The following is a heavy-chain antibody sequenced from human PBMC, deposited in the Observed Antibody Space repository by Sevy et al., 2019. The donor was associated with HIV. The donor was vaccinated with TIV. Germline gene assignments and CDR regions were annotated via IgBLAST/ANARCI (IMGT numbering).Heavy chain of an antibody. CDR1: GLTLSYAW. CDR2: IKSESDSVTT. Sequence: GGSLRLSCAASGLTLSYAWMNWVRQAPGKGLEWVGHIKSESDSVTTDFATPVKGRFIISKDDSKNTLYLQMNSLKTGDTALYYCTARNFDFWGRGTLVTVSS. J-gene: IGHJ4*02. V-gene: IGHV3-15*07. CDR3: TARNFDF.